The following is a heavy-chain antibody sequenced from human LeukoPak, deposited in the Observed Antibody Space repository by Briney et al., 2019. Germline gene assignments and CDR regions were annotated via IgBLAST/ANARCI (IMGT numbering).Heavy chain of an antibody. V-gene: IGHV3-64*02. J-gene: IGHJ4*02. Sequence: GGSLRLSCAASGFTFSSYAMHWVRQAPGKGLEYVPAISSNGGSTYYADSVKGRFTISRDNSKNTLYLQMGSLRAEDMAVYYCARARGYSYGYYFDYWGQGTLVTVSS. CDR1: GFTFSSYA. CDR2: ISSNGGST. D-gene: IGHD5-18*01. CDR3: ARARGYSYGYYFDY.